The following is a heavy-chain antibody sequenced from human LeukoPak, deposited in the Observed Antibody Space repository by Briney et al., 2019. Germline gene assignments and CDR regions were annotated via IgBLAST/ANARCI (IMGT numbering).Heavy chain of an antibody. CDR2: ISATGGST. D-gene: IGHD3-10*01. CDR1: GFTFSSYA. Sequence: GGSLRLSCAASGFTFSSYAMTWVRQTPGKGLESVSSISATGGSTYYAASVKGRFAISRDNSKNTVYLQMNSVRAEDTAVYYCAKVLWFGESPIDYWGQGTLVTVSS. V-gene: IGHV3-23*01. J-gene: IGHJ4*02. CDR3: AKVLWFGESPIDY.